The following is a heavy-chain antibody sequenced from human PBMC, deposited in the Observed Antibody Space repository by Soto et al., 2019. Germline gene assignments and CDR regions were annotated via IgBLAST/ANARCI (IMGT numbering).Heavy chain of an antibody. CDR2: IYYNGTT. V-gene: IGHV4-31*03. Sequence: PSETLSLTCTVSGGSISSPNFYWSWIRQHPGKGLEWIGHIYYNGTTYYNPTLKSRVSISVDTSKNQFSLKLSSVTAADTAVYYCARRNQLLFEGWFDPWGQGTLVTVSS. CDR1: GGSISSPNFY. J-gene: IGHJ5*02. D-gene: IGHD2-2*01. CDR3: ARRNQLLFEGWFDP.